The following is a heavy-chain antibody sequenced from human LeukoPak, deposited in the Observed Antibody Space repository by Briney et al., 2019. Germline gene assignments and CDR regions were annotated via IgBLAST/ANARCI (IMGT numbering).Heavy chain of an antibody. V-gene: IGHV4-4*07. D-gene: IGHD6-19*01. CDR2: IYTRGST. CDR3: ARDGSSGWYRGWFDP. CDR1: GGSISSYY. Sequence: AETLSLTCTVSGGSISSYYWSWMRQPAGKGLEWIGRIYTRGSTNYNPSLKSRVTMSVDTSKNQSSLKLSSVTAADTAVYYCARDGSSGWYRGWFDPWGQGTLVTVSS. J-gene: IGHJ5*02.